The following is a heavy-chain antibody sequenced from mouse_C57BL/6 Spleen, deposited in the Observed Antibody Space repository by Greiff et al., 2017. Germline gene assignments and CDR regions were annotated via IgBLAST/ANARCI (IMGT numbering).Heavy chain of an antibody. D-gene: IGHD1-1*01. J-gene: IGHJ3*01. CDR2: IWSDGST. CDR3: ARHEDYGSSYVSAWFAY. CDR1: GFSLTSYG. Sequence: VQRVESGPGLVAPSQSLSITCTVSGFSLTSYGVHWVRQPPGKGLEWLVVIWSDGSTTYYSALKSRMSISKDNSKSQVFLKMNRLQTDDTAMYYCARHEDYGSSYVSAWFAYWGQGTLVTVSA. V-gene: IGHV2-6-1*01.